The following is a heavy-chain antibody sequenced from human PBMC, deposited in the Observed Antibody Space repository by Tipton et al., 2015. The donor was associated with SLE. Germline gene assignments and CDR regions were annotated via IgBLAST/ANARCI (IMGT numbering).Heavy chain of an antibody. CDR1: GYTFTTYG. D-gene: IGHD5-18*01. V-gene: IGHV1-18*01. CDR2: ISTYNGNT. Sequence: SGPEVKKPGASVRVSCKASGYTFTTYGISWVRQAPGQGLEWMGWISTYNGNTNYAQKLQGRVTMTSDTSTSTAYMELRSLRSDDTAIYYCARVRVDTAMGVFDFWGQGTLVTVSS. J-gene: IGHJ4*02. CDR3: ARVRVDTAMGVFDF.